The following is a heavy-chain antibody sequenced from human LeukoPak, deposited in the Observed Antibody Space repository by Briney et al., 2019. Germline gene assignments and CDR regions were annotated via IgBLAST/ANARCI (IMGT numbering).Heavy chain of an antibody. Sequence: GGSLRLSCAASGFTFSNAWMSWVRQAPGKGLEWVGRIKSNTDGGTTDYAAPVKGRFTISRDDSKSTLYLQMNSLKTEDTAVYYCSLGGWLRVGYWGQGTLVTVSS. V-gene: IGHV3-15*01. D-gene: IGHD5-24*01. CDR1: GFTFSNAW. CDR3: SLGGWLRVGY. J-gene: IGHJ4*02. CDR2: IKSNTDGGTT.